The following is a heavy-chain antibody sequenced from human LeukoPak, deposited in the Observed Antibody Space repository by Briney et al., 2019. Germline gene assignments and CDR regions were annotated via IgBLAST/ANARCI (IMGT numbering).Heavy chain of an antibody. CDR3: ARQAYYYDSSGKPHEHYFDY. J-gene: IGHJ4*02. D-gene: IGHD3-22*01. CDR1: GYSFTTYW. V-gene: IGHV5-51*01. Sequence: GESLKISCKGSGYSFTTYWIGWVRQMPGKGLEWMGIIYPGDSGTRYSPSFQGQVTISADKSISTAYLQWSSLKASDSAMYYCARQAYYYDSSGKPHEHYFDYWGQGTLVTVSS. CDR2: IYPGDSGT.